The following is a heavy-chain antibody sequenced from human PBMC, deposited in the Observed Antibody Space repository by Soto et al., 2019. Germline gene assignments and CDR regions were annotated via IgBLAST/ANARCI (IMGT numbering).Heavy chain of an antibody. CDR1: GFTFSSHW. Sequence: QLVESGGGLVQPGGSLRLSCAASGFTFSSHWMTWVRQAPGKGLEWVANIRQDGREEHYLDSVKGRFTLSRDNAQNSLYLQMNGLRVEDTDVYYCARSEGYSFDIRGQGTLVTVSS. D-gene: IGHD1-1*01. V-gene: IGHV3-7*01. CDR2: IRQDGREE. CDR3: ARSEGYSFDI. J-gene: IGHJ3*02.